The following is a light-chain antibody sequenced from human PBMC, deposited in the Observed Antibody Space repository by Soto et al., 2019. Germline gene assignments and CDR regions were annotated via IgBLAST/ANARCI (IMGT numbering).Light chain of an antibody. CDR2: GAS. V-gene: IGKV1-39*01. Sequence: DIQMTQSPSSMSASVGDRITITCRTSQPITTYLNWYQHKPGTAPKLLIFGASSLKTGVPSRFSGSGSRTEFTLTINSLQLEDFATYYCPQRYENLNLSFGGGTQVDI. CDR1: QPITTY. J-gene: IGKJ4*01. CDR3: PQRYENLNLS.